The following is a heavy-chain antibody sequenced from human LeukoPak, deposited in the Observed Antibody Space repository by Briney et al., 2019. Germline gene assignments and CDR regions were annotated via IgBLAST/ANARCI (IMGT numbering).Heavy chain of an antibody. CDR3: ARARLGGYDILTGYYGTYYFDY. Sequence: SETLSLTCTVSGGSISSGGYFWSWIRQPPGKGLEWVGYIYYSGSTYYNPSLKSRVTMSVDTSKNQFSLKLSSVTAADTAVYYCARARLGGYDILTGYYGTYYFDYWGQGTLVTVSS. J-gene: IGHJ4*02. CDR1: GGSISSGGYF. CDR2: IYYSGST. V-gene: IGHV4-30-2*05. D-gene: IGHD3-9*01.